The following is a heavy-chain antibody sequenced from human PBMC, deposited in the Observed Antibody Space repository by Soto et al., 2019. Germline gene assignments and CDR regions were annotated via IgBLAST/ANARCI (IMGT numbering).Heavy chain of an antibody. D-gene: IGHD6-19*01. CDR1: GFTFSSYG. Sequence: QVQLVESGGGVVQPGRSLRLSCAASGFTFSSYGMHWVRQAPGKGLEWVAVIWYDGSNKYYADSVKGRFTISRDNSKNTLCLQMNSLRAEDTAVYYCARDQAVAGSNWFDPWGQGTLVTVSS. CDR2: IWYDGSNK. CDR3: ARDQAVAGSNWFDP. V-gene: IGHV3-33*01. J-gene: IGHJ5*02.